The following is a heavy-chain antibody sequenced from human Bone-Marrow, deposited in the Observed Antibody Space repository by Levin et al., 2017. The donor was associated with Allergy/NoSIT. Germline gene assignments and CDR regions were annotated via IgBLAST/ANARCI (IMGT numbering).Heavy chain of an antibody. CDR3: ARLLVSSSWFFDY. CDR1: GFTFSNYW. D-gene: IGHD6-13*01. CDR2: IKQDGNQI. V-gene: IGHV3-7*01. Sequence: GESLKISCAASGFTFSNYWMSWVRQAPGKGLEWVANIKQDGNQIYSVDSVKGRFTISRDNAKNSLYLQMNSLRVEDTAVYYCARLLVSSSWFFDYWGQGTLVTVSS. J-gene: IGHJ4*02.